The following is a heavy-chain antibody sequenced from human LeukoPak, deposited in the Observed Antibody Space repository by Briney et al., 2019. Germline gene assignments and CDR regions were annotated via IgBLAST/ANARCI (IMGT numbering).Heavy chain of an antibody. CDR2: IYYSGNT. CDR1: GGSISSYY. Sequence: SETLSLPCTVSGGSISSYYWSWIRQPPGKGLEWIGYIYYSGNTNDNPSLKSRVTISIDTSKNQFSLKMSSVTAADTAVYYCARVGSGCFDYWGQGTLVTVSS. V-gene: IGHV4-59*01. CDR3: ARVGSGCFDY. D-gene: IGHD6-19*01. J-gene: IGHJ4*02.